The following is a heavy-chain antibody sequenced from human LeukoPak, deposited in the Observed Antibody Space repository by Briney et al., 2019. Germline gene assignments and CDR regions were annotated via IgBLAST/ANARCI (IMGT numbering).Heavy chain of an antibody. CDR3: ARDSGTTGEVKFDP. J-gene: IGHJ5*02. V-gene: IGHV4-4*02. CDR1: GGSISSSNW. Sequence: ETLSLTCAVSGGSISSSNWWSWVRQPPGKGLEWIGEIYHSGSTNYNPSLKSRVTISVDKSKNQFSLKLSSVTAADTAVYYCARDSGTTGEVKFDPWGQGTLVTVSS. CDR2: IYHSGST. D-gene: IGHD3-10*01.